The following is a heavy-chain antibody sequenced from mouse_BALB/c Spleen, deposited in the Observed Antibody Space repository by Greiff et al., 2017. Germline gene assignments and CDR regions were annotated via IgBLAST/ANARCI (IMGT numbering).Heavy chain of an antibody. J-gene: IGHJ4*01. CDR2: IDPANGNT. Sequence: EVQLQQSGAELVKPGASVKLSCTASGFNIKDTYMHWVKQRPEQGLEWIGRIDPANGNTKYDPKFQGRATITADTSSNTAYLQLSSLTSEDTAVYYCARDPFYAMDYWGQGTSVTVSS. CDR1: GFNIKDTY. V-gene: IGHV14-3*02. CDR3: ARDPFYAMDY.